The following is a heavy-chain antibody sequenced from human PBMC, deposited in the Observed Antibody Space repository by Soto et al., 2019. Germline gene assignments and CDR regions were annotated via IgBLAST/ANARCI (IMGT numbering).Heavy chain of an antibody. CDR2: ISGSGRTI. V-gene: IGHV3-11*01. D-gene: IGHD3-16*01. J-gene: IGHJ5*01. CDR3: ARLPFPWGWFDS. Sequence: QVQLVESGGGLVKPGGSLRLSCAASGIVFSDYMSWVRQAPGKGLEWLSYISGSGRTIYSADSVKGRFTISRDNATNSLYLKMNNVRTEDTAVYYCARLPFPWGWFDSWGLGTLLTVYS. CDR1: GIVFSDY.